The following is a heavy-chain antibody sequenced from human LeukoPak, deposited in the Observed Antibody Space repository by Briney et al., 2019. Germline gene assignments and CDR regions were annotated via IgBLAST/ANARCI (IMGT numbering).Heavy chain of an antibody. D-gene: IGHD4-17*01. V-gene: IGHV3-33*07. CDR1: GFTFSSHA. CDR3: ARDDDYDDHNTFDM. J-gene: IGHJ3*02. CDR2: IWSHGNTK. Sequence: PGGSLRLSCVASGFTFSSHAMYWVRQAPGKGLEWVAVIWSHGNTKKYADSVTGRFTISRDNSKNTLYLEMNTLRAEDTAVYYCARDDDYDDHNTFDMWGHGTMVTVSS.